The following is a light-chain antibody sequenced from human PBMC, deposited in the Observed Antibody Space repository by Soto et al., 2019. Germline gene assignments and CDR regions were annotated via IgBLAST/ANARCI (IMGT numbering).Light chain of an antibody. Sequence: DIQMTQSPSTLSASVGDRVTITCRASQNIGSWLAWYQQKPGEVPKVLIYKASSLESGIPVRFSGSGSGTEFTLTISSLQPDDFAAYYCQQYNSFPWTFGQGTKVDIK. CDR2: KAS. J-gene: IGKJ1*01. V-gene: IGKV1-5*03. CDR1: QNIGSW. CDR3: QQYNSFPWT.